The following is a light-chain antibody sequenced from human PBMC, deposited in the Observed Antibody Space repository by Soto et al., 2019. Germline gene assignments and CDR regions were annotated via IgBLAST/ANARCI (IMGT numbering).Light chain of an antibody. CDR3: QQRDKWPIT. V-gene: IGKV3-11*01. Sequence: EFVLTQSPGTLSLSPGERATLSCRASQTVRNNYLAWYQQKPGQAPRLLIYDAFNRATGVPARFRGSGSGTDFTLTISGLEPEDFSVYYRQQRDKWPITFGQGTRLEIK. CDR2: DAF. J-gene: IGKJ5*01. CDR1: QTVRNNY.